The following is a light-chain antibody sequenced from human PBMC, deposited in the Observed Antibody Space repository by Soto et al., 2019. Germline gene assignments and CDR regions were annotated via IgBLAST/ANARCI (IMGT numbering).Light chain of an antibody. V-gene: IGKV3-20*01. CDR2: DAS. J-gene: IGKJ1*01. CDR3: HQYVSSWT. CDR1: HSVSSSY. Sequence: LVLTQSPVTLSLSPGERATPACRVGHSVSSSYLAWYQQKPCQAPRLLIYDASTRATGIPARFSGSQSGTEFTLTISSLLYEDFAVYYCHQYVSSWTFGQGTKVDIK.